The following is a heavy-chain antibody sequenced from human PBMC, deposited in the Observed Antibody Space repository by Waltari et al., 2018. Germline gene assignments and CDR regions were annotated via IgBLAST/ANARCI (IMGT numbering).Heavy chain of an antibody. D-gene: IGHD2-15*01. V-gene: IGHV4-34*01. J-gene: IGHJ4*02. CDR1: GGSFSGYY. Sequence: QVQLQQWGAGLLKPSETLSLTCAVYGGSFSGYYWSWIRQPPGKGLEWIGEINHSGSTNSNPSLRARVTISVDTSKNQFSLMRSSVTTADTGVYYCAGPVGYCSCGSCRGGDYWGQGTLVTVSS. CDR3: AGPVGYCSCGSCRGGDY. CDR2: INHSGST.